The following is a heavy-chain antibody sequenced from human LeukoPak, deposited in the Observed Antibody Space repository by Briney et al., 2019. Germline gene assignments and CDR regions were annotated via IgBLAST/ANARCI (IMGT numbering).Heavy chain of an antibody. CDR3: ARGIDGYYDY. J-gene: IGHJ4*02. CDR1: GFTFSNSW. Sequence: GGSLRLSCAASGFTFSNSWMSWVRQAPGKGLEWVANIKYDGSEYYYADSVKGRFTISRDNAKNSLYLQMSSLRSEDTAVYYCARGIDGYYDYWGQGTLVTVSS. CDR2: IKYDGSEY. D-gene: IGHD3-22*01. V-gene: IGHV3-7*01.